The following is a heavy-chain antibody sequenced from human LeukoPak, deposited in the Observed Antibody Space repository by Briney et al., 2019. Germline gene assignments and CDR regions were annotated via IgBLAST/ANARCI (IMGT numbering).Heavy chain of an antibody. CDR1: GFTFSSYG. D-gene: IGHD1-26*01. V-gene: IGHV3-33*01. CDR2: IWYDGSNK. CDR3: ARAVSGSYSWLPRYFDL. J-gene: IGHJ2*01. Sequence: GRSLRLSCAASGFTFSSYGMHWVRQAPGKGLEWVAVIWYDGSNKYYADSVKGRFTISRDNSKNTLYLQMNSLRAEDTAVYYCARAVSGSYSWLPRYFDLWGRGTLVTVSS.